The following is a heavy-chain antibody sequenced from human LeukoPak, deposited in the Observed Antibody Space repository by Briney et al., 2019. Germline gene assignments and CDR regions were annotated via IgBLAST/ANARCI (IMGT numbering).Heavy chain of an antibody. CDR2: ISYDGTKT. J-gene: IGHJ4*02. CDR3: ANLGGIPPSGY. D-gene: IGHD2-15*01. CDR1: GFTFSNSA. V-gene: IGHV3-30*09. Sequence: PGGSLRLSCTASGFTFSNSAMHWVRQAPGKGLEWVAIISYDGTKTFYADSVKGRFAISRDSPGNMLYLQMNSLRAEDTAIYYCANLGGIPPSGYWGQGTLVSVSS.